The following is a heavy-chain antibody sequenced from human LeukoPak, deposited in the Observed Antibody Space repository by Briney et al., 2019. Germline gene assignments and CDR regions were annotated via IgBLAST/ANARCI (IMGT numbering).Heavy chain of an antibody. CDR1: GGSMSSGSYY. CDR2: IYHTGTT. CDR3: ATTREAHNFWSDHLNCFDP. Sequence: PSETLSLTCTVSGGSMSSGSYYWGWIRQPPGKGLEWIGNIYHTGTTYYNPSLKSRVTIFVDTSKNQFSLKVTSVTAADTAVYYCATTREAHNFWSDHLNCFDPWGQGTLVTVSS. J-gene: IGHJ5*02. V-gene: IGHV4-39*01. D-gene: IGHD3-3*01.